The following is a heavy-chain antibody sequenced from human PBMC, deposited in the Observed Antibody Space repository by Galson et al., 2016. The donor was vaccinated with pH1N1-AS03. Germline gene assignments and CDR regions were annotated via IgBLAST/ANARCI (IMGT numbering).Heavy chain of an antibody. CDR2: IFYTGSA. V-gene: IGHV4-39*07. CDR3: ARTAVSIPGTREWYFDL. Sequence: ETLSLTCPVSGGSIRNTFYFWGWVRQPPGRGLEWIGSIFYTGSAYYNPSLESRVTISIDTYRNQFSLTLDSVTAADTAVYYCARTAVSIPGTREWYFDLWGRGSLVTVSS. D-gene: IGHD1-26*01. J-gene: IGHJ2*01. CDR1: GGSIRNTFYF.